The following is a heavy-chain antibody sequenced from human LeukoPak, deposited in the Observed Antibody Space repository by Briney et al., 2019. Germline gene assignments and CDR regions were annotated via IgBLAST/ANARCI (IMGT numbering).Heavy chain of an antibody. V-gene: IGHV3-48*04. Sequence: PGGSLRLSCAASGFTFSSYSMNWVRQAPGKGLEWVSYISSSSSTIYYADSVKVRFTISRDNAKNSLYLQMNSLRAEDTAVYYCARDYYGSGSPTWGQGTLVTVSS. CDR1: GFTFSSYS. J-gene: IGHJ5*02. CDR2: ISSSSSTI. D-gene: IGHD3-10*01. CDR3: ARDYYGSGSPT.